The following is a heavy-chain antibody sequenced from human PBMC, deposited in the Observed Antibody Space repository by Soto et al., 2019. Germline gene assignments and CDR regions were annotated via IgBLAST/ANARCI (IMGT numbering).Heavy chain of an antibody. CDR2: ISGSGGST. V-gene: IGHV3-23*01. D-gene: IGHD2-15*01. CDR1: GFTFSSYA. Sequence: GGSLRLSCAASGFTFSSYAMSWVRQAPGKGLEWVSAISGSGGSTYYADSVKGRFTISRDNSKNTLYLQMNSLRAEDTAVYYCAKDPGYCSGGSCAKYNWFDPWGQGTLVTVSS. CDR3: AKDPGYCSGGSCAKYNWFDP. J-gene: IGHJ5*02.